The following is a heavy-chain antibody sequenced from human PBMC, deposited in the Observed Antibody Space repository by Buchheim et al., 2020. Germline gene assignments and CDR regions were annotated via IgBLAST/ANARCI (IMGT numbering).Heavy chain of an antibody. J-gene: IGHJ5*02. CDR1: GGSISSYY. V-gene: IGHV4-59*01. Sequence: QVQLQESGPGLVKPSETLSLTCTVPGGSISSYYWSWIRQPPGKGLEWIGYIYYSGSTNYNPSLKSRVTISVDTSKNQFSLKLSSVTAADTAVYYCARGGLTQLSMWLDPWGQGTL. CDR3: ARGGLTQLSMWLDP. D-gene: IGHD5-18*01. CDR2: IYYSGST.